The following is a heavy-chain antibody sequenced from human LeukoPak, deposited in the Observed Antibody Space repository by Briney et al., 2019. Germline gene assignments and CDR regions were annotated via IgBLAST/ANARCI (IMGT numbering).Heavy chain of an antibody. Sequence: PSQTLSLTCTVSGGSISSGDYYWSWIRQPPGKGLEWIRYIYYSRSTYYNPSLKSRVTISVDTSKNQFSLKLSSVTAADTAVYYCARVGHYDILTGSPSDAFDIWGQGTMVTVSS. V-gene: IGHV4-30-4*01. D-gene: IGHD3-9*01. J-gene: IGHJ3*02. CDR1: GGSISSGDYY. CDR3: ARVGHYDILTGSPSDAFDI. CDR2: IYYSRST.